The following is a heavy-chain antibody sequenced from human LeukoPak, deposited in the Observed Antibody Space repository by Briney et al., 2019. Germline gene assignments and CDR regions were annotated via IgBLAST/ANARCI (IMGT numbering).Heavy chain of an antibody. Sequence: GGTLRLSCAASGFSFSTYGMSWVRQAPGKGLEWVSAISGSGGSTNYADSVKGRFTISRDNSKNTLYLQMNSLRAEDTAVYYCVRDHLWSFDYWGQGNLVTVSS. V-gene: IGHV3-23*01. CDR1: GFSFSTYG. CDR3: VRDHLWSFDY. D-gene: IGHD2-8*02. CDR2: ISGSGGST. J-gene: IGHJ4*02.